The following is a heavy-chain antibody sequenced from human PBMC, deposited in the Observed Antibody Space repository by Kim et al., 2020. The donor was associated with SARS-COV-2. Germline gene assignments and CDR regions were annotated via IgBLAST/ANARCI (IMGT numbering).Heavy chain of an antibody. CDR3: ARDRAFGSSWSGLNTLNWFDP. V-gene: IGHV4-39*07. J-gene: IGHJ5*02. CDR1: GGSISSSSYY. CDR2: IYYSGST. D-gene: IGHD6-13*01. Sequence: SETLSLTCTVSGGSISSSSYYWGWIRQPPGKGLEWIGSIYYSGSTYYNPSLKSRVTISVDTSKNQFSLKLSSVTAADTAVYYCARDRAFGSSWSGLNTLNWFDPWGQGTLVTVSS.